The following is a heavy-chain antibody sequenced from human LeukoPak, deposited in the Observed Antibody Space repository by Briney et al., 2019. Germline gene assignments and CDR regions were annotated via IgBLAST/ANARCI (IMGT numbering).Heavy chain of an antibody. CDR3: ARPRSGYYDRGAFDI. Sequence: SETLSLTCTVSGGSISNYYWSWIRQPPGKGLEWIGYIYYSGSTNYNPSLKTRVAISVDTSKNQFSLKLSSVTAADTAVYYCARPRSGYYDRGAFDIWGQGTMVTVSS. J-gene: IGHJ3*02. CDR1: GGSISNYY. D-gene: IGHD3-3*01. V-gene: IGHV4-59*01. CDR2: IYYSGST.